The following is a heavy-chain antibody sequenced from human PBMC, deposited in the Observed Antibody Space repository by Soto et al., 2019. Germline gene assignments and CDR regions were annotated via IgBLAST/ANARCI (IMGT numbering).Heavy chain of an antibody. CDR2: IYSDGST. J-gene: IGHJ3*02. V-gene: IGHV3-53*01. Sequence: GGSLRLSCAASGFTVNSNYMSWVRQAPWNGLEWVAVIYSDGSTYDADAVKVRFTISRDKSKNTLDLQMNSLIAEDTAVYYCAKDYALFLAVAGIYFDSSGYYYNDAFDIWGEGTMVTL. CDR1: GFTVNSNY. D-gene: IGHD3-22*01. CDR3: AKDYALFLAVAGIYFDSSGYYYNDAFDI.